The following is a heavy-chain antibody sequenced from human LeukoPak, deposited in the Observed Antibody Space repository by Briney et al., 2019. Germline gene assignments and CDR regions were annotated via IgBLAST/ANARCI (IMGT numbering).Heavy chain of an antibody. CDR1: GYTFTIYD. V-gene: IGHV1-8*01. Sequence: ASVKVSFKASGYTFTIYDINWVRQATGQGLEWMGWMNPNSGNTGYAQKFQGRVTMTRNTSISTAYMELSSLRSEDTAVYYCARDRRYDFWSGYLPYYYGMDVWGQGTTVTVSS. CDR3: ARDRRYDFWSGYLPYYYGMDV. D-gene: IGHD3-3*01. J-gene: IGHJ6*02. CDR2: MNPNSGNT.